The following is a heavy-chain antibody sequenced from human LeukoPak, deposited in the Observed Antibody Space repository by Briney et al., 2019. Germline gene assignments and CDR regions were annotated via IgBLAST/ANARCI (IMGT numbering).Heavy chain of an antibody. D-gene: IGHD1-26*01. Sequence: SQTLSLTCTVSGGSISSGDYYWSWIRQPPGKGLEWIGYIYYSGSTYYNPSLKSRVTTSVDTSKNQFSLKLSSVTAADTAVYYCARAGSRDAFDIWGQGTMVTVSS. CDR3: ARAGSRDAFDI. J-gene: IGHJ3*02. CDR1: GGSISSGDYY. V-gene: IGHV4-30-4*08. CDR2: IYYSGST.